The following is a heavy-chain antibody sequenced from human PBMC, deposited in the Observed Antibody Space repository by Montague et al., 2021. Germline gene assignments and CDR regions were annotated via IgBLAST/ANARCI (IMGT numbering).Heavy chain of an antibody. V-gene: IGHV4-34*08. Sequence: SETLSLTCAVYGVTFRGYYWTWIRQPPGKGLEWIGEINHSGSTDYNPSLESRVTISVDTSKNQFSLKLTSATAADTAGYFCAKGHQLQVFDWPQGLGYWAQGTLVAVSS. J-gene: IGHJ4*02. CDR3: AKGHQLQVFDWPQGLGY. CDR1: GVTFRGYY. CDR2: INHSGST. D-gene: IGHD3-9*01.